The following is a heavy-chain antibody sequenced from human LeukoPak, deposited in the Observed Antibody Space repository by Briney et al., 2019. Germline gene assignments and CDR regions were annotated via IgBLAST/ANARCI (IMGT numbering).Heavy chain of an antibody. Sequence: SVKVSCKASRGTFSSYAISWVRQAPGQGLEWMGGIIPIFGTANYAQKFQGRVTITTDESTSTAYMELSSLRSEDTAVYYCARGLIGYCSSTSCYYWFDPWGQGTLVTVSS. V-gene: IGHV1-69*05. CDR1: RGTFSSYA. CDR2: IIPIFGTA. CDR3: ARGLIGYCSSTSCYYWFDP. J-gene: IGHJ5*02. D-gene: IGHD2-2*01.